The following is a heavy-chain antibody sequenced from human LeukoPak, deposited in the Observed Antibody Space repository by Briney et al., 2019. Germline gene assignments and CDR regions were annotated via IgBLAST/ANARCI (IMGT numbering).Heavy chain of an antibody. CDR1: GGSFSGYY. J-gene: IGHJ4*02. V-gene: IGHV4-34*01. CDR2: INHSGST. Sequence: SETLSLTCAVYGGSFSGYYWSWIRQPPGKGLEWIGEINHSGSTNYNPSLKSRVTISVDTSKNQFSLKLSSVTAADTAVYYCASFSPYPPNWGQGTLVTVSS. CDR3: ASFSPYPPN.